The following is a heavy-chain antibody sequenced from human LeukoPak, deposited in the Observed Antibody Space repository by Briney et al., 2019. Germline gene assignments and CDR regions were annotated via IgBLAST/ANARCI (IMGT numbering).Heavy chain of an antibody. V-gene: IGHV5-51*01. CDR2: IYPADSDI. CDR1: GYSINNYW. CDR3: ARHGGYDLNWFDP. D-gene: IGHD5-12*01. J-gene: IGHJ5*02. Sequence: GESLQISCKGSGYSINNYWIGWVRQMPGKGLEWMGIIYPADSDIRYSPSFQGQVTISADKSISTAYLQWSSLKASDTAMYYCARHGGYDLNWFDPWGQGTLVTVSS.